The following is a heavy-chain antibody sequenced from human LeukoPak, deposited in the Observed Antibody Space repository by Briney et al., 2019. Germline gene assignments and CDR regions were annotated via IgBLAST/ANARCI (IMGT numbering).Heavy chain of an antibody. CDR1: GFPFSSYV. D-gene: IGHD4-23*01. J-gene: IGHJ2*01. Sequence: GGSLRLSCVVSGFPFSSYVMHWVRQAPGKGLEWVAVISYDETNKYYEDSVKGRFTISRDSSKNTLYLQMSSLRDEDTAVYYCAKNNDYGGSYWYFDLWGGGTRVTVSS. CDR3: AKNNDYGGSYWYFDL. V-gene: IGHV3-30*04. CDR2: ISYDETNK.